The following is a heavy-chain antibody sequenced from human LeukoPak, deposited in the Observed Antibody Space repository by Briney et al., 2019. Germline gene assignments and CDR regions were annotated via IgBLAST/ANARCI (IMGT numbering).Heavy chain of an antibody. J-gene: IGHJ4*02. D-gene: IGHD3-22*01. V-gene: IGHV3-7*01. CDR2: IKQDGSEK. CDR1: GFTFSSYW. CDR3: ARVNSRRTDVRGYYFDY. Sequence: QPGGSLRLSCAASGFTFSSYWMSWVRQAPGKGLEWVANIKQDGSEKYYVDSVKGRFTISRDNAKNSLYLQMNSLRAEDTAVYYCARVNSRRTDVRGYYFDYWGQGTLVTVSS.